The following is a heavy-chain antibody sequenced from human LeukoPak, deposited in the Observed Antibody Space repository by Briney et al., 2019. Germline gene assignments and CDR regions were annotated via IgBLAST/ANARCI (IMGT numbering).Heavy chain of an antibody. CDR2: ISYDGSNK. V-gene: IGHV3-30-3*01. D-gene: IGHD4-17*01. Sequence: GRALRLSCAAPGFTFRSYAMHWVRPAPGKGVGGGGVISYDGSNKYYADSVKGRFTISRDNSKNTLYLQMNSLRAEDTAVYYCARGYGDYEDAFDIWGQGTMVTVSS. CDR1: GFTFRSYA. CDR3: ARGYGDYEDAFDI. J-gene: IGHJ3*02.